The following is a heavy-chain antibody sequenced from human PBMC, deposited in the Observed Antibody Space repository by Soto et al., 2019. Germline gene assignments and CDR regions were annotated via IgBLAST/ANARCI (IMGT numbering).Heavy chain of an antibody. J-gene: IGHJ4*02. CDR3: ARERTDCSGGSCYSGV. D-gene: IGHD2-15*01. Sequence: QVQLVQSGAEVKKPGSSVKVSCKASGGTFSSYTISWVRQAPGQGLEWMGRIIPIIGIANYAQKFQGRVTMTADKSTSTAYMELSSLRSEDTAVYYCARERTDCSGGSCYSGVWGQGTLVTVSS. V-gene: IGHV1-69*08. CDR2: IIPIIGIA. CDR1: GGTFSSYT.